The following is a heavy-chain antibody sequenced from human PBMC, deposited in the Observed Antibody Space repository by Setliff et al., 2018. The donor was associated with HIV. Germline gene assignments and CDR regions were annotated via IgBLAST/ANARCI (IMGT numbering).Heavy chain of an antibody. V-gene: IGHV4-34*01. CDR1: GGSFSEYY. D-gene: IGHD1-7*01. Sequence: PSETLSLTCAVYGGSFSEYYWSWIRQSPGKGLEWIGEINHSGSTHYNPPLKSRATISVDTSKNQLPLKLTSVTAADTAVYYCARGDGTKYYYYYYMDVWGKGTTVTVSS. CDR3: ARGDGTKYYYYYYMDV. CDR2: INHSGST. J-gene: IGHJ6*03.